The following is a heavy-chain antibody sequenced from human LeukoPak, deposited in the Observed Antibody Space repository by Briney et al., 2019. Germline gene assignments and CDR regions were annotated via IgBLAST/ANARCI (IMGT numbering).Heavy chain of an antibody. J-gene: IGHJ3*02. CDR3: ARRSAARDAFDI. CDR2: IYYSGPT. Sequence: SETLSLTCTVSGGSISSSSYYWGWIRQPPGKGLEGIGSIYYSGPTYYNPSLKSRVTISVDTSKNQFSLKLSSVTAADTAVYYCARRSAARDAFDIWGQGTMVTVSS. CDR1: GGSISSSSYY. V-gene: IGHV4-39*01. D-gene: IGHD6-25*01.